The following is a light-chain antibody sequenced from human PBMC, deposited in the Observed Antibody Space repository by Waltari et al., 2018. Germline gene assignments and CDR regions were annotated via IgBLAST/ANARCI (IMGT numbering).Light chain of an antibody. CDR3: SSYATSITF. CDR2: DVN. CDR1: SGDISGYYY. J-gene: IGLJ2*01. Sequence: QSALTQPASVSGSPGQSITISCTGTSGDISGYYYVSWFQQHPGKAPKLVIYDVNKRPSATSDLFSGSKSASTASLTLSGRQPEDEAYYYCSSYATSITFFCGGTKLTVL. V-gene: IGLV2-14*03.